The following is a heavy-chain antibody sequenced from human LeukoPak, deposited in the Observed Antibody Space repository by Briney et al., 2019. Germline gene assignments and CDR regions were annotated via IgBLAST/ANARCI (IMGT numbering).Heavy chain of an antibody. D-gene: IGHD2-2*01. CDR1: GFTFSSYE. CDR2: ISSSGSTI. V-gene: IGHV3-48*03. Sequence: QTGGSLRLSCAASGFTFSSYEMNWVRQAPGKGLEWVSYISSSGSTIYYADSVKGRFTISRDNAKNSLYLQMNSLRAEDTAVYYCAGVLLGYCSSTSCYSPVDAFDIWGQGTMVTVSS. J-gene: IGHJ3*02. CDR3: AGVLLGYCSSTSCYSPVDAFDI.